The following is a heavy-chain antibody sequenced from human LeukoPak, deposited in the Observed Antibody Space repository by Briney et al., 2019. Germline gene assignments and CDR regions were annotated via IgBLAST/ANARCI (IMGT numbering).Heavy chain of an antibody. D-gene: IGHD5-18*01. J-gene: IGHJ4*02. CDR1: GFTFSSYS. CDR3: ARPQYSYGPIFDY. Sequence: GGSLRLSCAASGFTFSSYSMNWVRQAPGKGLEWVSYISSSSSTIYYADSVKGRFTISRDNAKNSLYLQMNSLRAEDTAVYYCARPQYSYGPIFDYWGQGTLVTVSS. V-gene: IGHV3-48*01. CDR2: ISSSSSTI.